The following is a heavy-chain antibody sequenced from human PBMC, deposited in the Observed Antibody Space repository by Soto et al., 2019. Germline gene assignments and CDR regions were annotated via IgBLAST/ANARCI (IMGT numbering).Heavy chain of an antibody. Sequence: QVQLQESGPGRVKPSGTLSLTCAVSGGSISSTNWWNWVRQPPGKGLEWIGEIDHSGSTNYNPSLKRRVTVSVYKPKNQFSLKLSSVTAADTAVYYCVRDSGNGWKDYWGQGTLVTVSS. CDR1: GGSISSTNW. CDR3: VRDSGNGWKDY. D-gene: IGHD6-19*01. CDR2: IDHSGST. J-gene: IGHJ4*02. V-gene: IGHV4-4*02.